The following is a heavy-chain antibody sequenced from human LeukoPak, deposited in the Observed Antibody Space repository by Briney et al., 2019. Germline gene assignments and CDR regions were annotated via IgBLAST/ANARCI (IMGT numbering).Heavy chain of an antibody. CDR1: GFTFDDYA. J-gene: IGHJ4*02. D-gene: IGHD6-13*01. Sequence: GGSLRLSCAASGFTFDDYAIHWVRQAPGKVLEWVSGISWNSGSIGYADSVKGRFTISRDNAKNSLYLQMNSLRAEDTALYYCAIIPHSSSWYIVDYWGQGTLVTVSS. CDR2: ISWNSGSI. CDR3: AIIPHSSSWYIVDY. V-gene: IGHV3-9*01.